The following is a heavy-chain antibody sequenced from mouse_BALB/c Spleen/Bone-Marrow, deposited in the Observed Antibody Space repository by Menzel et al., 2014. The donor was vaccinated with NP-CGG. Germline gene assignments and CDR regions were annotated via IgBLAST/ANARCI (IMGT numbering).Heavy chain of an antibody. V-gene: IGHV1S81*02. D-gene: IGHD1-2*01. Sequence: VQLQQSGAELVKPGASVKLPCKVSGYTFTNYYVYWVKQRPGQGLEWIGEINPSNGVTNFNEKFMIKATLTVDSSSSTAYMHLSSLTSEDSAVYYCTRSGFYGYGTYFDVWGAGTTVTVSS. J-gene: IGHJ1*01. CDR3: TRSGFYGYGTYFDV. CDR1: GYTFTNYY. CDR2: INPSNGVT.